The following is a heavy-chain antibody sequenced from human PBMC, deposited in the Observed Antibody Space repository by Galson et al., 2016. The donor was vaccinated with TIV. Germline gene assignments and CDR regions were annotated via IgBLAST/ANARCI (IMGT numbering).Heavy chain of an antibody. CDR2: ISWNSGYS. V-gene: IGHV3-9*01. D-gene: IGHD3-22*01. J-gene: IGHJ4*02. CDR1: GFKFDDYA. Sequence: SLRLSCAVSGFKFDDYAMQWVRQFPGKGLEWVSIISWNSGYSGYADSVKGRFTVSRDNAKNSLFLQMNNLGAEDTAFYFCAGGNHYYDNSGYAKFDYWGRGTLVTVSS. CDR3: AGGNHYYDNSGYAKFDY.